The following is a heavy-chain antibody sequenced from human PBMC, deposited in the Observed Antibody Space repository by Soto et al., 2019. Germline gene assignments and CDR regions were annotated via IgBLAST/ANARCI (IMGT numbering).Heavy chain of an antibody. D-gene: IGHD1-26*01. Sequence: QVQLVQSGAEEKKPGASVKVSCKASGYTFSSYAIHWVRQAPGQGLEWMGWINAGNGNTKYSQKFQGRVTITRDTSARTAYMELNSLRSEDTAVYYCAREDGTYWGQGTLVTVSS. J-gene: IGHJ4*02. CDR3: AREDGTY. V-gene: IGHV1-3*05. CDR2: INAGNGNT. CDR1: GYTFSSYA.